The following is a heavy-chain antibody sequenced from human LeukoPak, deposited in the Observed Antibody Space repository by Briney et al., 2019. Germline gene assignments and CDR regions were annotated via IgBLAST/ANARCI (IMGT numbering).Heavy chain of an antibody. CDR2: ISGGST. CDR3: AGAIKGAKGYSYGYVFDY. CDR1: GFTFSSYA. J-gene: IGHJ4*02. Sequence: GGSLRLSCAASGFTFSSYAMSWVRQAPGKGLEWVSAISGGSTYYADSVKGRFTISRDNSKNALYLQMNSLRAEDTAVYYCAGAIKGAKGYSYGYVFDYWGQGTLVTVSS. V-gene: IGHV3-23*01. D-gene: IGHD5-18*01.